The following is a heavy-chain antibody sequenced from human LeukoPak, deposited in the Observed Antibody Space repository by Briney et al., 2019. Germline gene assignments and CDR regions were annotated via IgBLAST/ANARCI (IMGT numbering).Heavy chain of an antibody. V-gene: IGHV4-61*01. CDR2: IYYSGST. D-gene: IGHD5-18*01. CDR3: ARDGVQGYSYGLGY. Sequence: SQTLSLTCTVSGGSISSGSYYWSWIRQPPGKGLEWIGYIYYSGSTNYNPSLKSRVTISVYTSKNQFSLKLSSVTATDTAVYYCARDGVQGYSYGLGYWGQGTLVTVSS. CDR1: GGSISSGSYY. J-gene: IGHJ4*02.